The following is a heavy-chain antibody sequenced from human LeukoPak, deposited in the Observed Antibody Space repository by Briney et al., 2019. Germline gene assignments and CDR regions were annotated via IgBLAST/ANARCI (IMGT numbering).Heavy chain of an antibody. D-gene: IGHD2-8*01. CDR1: AFTFSSYG. CDR2: IQYDRTNE. J-gene: IGHJ6*03. V-gene: IGHV3-30*02. CDR3: AKDRCSNGIGCYYYYMEV. Sequence: GGSLRLSCAASAFTFSSYGMHWVRQAPGKGLEWVAYIQYDRTNEQYAHSVKGRFRISRDNSNNILYLQMNCLRTEDTAVYYCAKDRCSNGIGCYYYYMEVWGKGTTVTISS.